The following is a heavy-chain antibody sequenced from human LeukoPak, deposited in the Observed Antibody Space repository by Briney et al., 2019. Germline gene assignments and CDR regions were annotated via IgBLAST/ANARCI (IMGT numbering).Heavy chain of an antibody. D-gene: IGHD1-26*01. Sequence: GGSLRLSCAASGFTFDDYAMHWVRHAPGKGLEWVSGISWNSGSIVYADSVKGRFTISRDNAKNSLYLQMNSLRAEDTALYYCAKDVNSGSYWYFDLWGRGTLVTVSS. CDR3: AKDVNSGSYWYFDL. V-gene: IGHV3-9*01. CDR2: ISWNSGSI. CDR1: GFTFDDYA. J-gene: IGHJ2*01.